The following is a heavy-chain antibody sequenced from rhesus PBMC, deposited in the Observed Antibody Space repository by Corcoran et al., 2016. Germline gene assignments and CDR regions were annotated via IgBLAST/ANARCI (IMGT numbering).Heavy chain of an antibody. D-gene: IGHD4-23*01. Sequence: QLQESGPGLVKPSETLSLTCAVSGGSISSNFWGWIRQPPGKGLEWIGRISGSDGTTAYSPSLKSRVNILIDTSKTQFSLKVNSVTAADTAVYYCARGSNLSGLDFWGQGVAVTVSS. CDR3: ARGSNLSGLDF. CDR2: ISGSDGTT. J-gene: IGHJ6*01. CDR1: GGSISSNF. V-gene: IGHV4-160*01.